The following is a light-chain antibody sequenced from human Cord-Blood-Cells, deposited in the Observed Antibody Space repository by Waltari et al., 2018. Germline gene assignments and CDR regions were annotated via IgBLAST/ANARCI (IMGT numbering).Light chain of an antibody. J-gene: IGKJ2*01. V-gene: IGKV3-20*01. CDR1: QSVSSSY. CDR3: QQYGSSPRT. Sequence: IVLMQSPGPLSLSPGERTTLSFRASQSVSSSYLAWYQQKPGQAPRLLIYGASSRATGIPDRFSGSGSGTDFTLTISRLEPEDFAVYYCQQYGSSPRTFGQGTKLEIK. CDR2: GAS.